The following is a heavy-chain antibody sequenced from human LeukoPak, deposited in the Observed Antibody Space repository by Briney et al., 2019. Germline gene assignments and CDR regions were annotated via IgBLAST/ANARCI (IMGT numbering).Heavy chain of an antibody. Sequence: ASVKVSCKASGYTFTSYGINWVRQAPGQGLEWMGWISAYNGNTNYAQKLQGRVTMTTDTSTSTAYMELRSLRSDDTAVYYCARALYDFWSGYYDYYYYYMDVWGKGTTVTVSS. J-gene: IGHJ6*03. V-gene: IGHV1-18*01. D-gene: IGHD3-3*01. CDR1: GYTFTSYG. CDR2: ISAYNGNT. CDR3: ARALYDFWSGYYDYYYYYMDV.